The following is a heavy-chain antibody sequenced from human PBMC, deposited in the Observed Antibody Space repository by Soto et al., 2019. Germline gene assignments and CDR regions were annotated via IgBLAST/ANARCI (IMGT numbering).Heavy chain of an antibody. CDR1: GFSLSTSGVG. CDR2: IYWDDDK. Sequence: QITLKESGPTLVKPTQTLTLTCTFSGFSLSTSGVGVGWIRQPPGKALEWLALIYWDDDKRYSPSLKSRLTITKDTSKNQVALTMTNMDPVDTATYYCAHNLYGDSRFDYWGQGTLVTVSS. V-gene: IGHV2-5*02. CDR3: AHNLYGDSRFDY. D-gene: IGHD4-17*01. J-gene: IGHJ4*02.